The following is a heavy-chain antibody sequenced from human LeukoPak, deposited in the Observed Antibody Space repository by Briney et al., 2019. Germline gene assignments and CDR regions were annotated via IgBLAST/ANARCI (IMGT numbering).Heavy chain of an antibody. CDR1: GFTFRRYS. D-gene: IGHD3-3*01. CDR2: IKQDGSEI. J-gene: IGHJ4*02. Sequence: GGSLRLSCAASGFTFRRYSMSWVRQAPGKGLEWVANIKQDGSEIYYVDSVKGRFTISRDNAKNSLYLQMNSLRAEDTAVYYCARGPDDFWSGQTWSRYHFDYWGQGTLVTVSS. CDR3: ARGPDDFWSGQTWSRYHFDY. V-gene: IGHV3-7*01.